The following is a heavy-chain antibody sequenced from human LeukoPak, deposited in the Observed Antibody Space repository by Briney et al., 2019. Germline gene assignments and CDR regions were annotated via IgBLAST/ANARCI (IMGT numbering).Heavy chain of an antibody. D-gene: IGHD4-17*01. CDR3: ARDHVRVTTGPGYFDY. Sequence: ASVKVSCKASGYTFTSYGISWVRQAPGQGLEWMGWISAYNGNTDYAQKFQGRVTMTRDTSTSTVYMELSSLRSEDTAVYYCARDHVRVTTGPGYFDYWGQGTLVTVSS. J-gene: IGHJ4*02. CDR2: ISAYNGNT. V-gene: IGHV1-18*01. CDR1: GYTFTSYG.